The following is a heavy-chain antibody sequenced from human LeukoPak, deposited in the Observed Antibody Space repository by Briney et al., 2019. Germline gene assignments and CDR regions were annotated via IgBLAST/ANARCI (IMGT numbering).Heavy chain of an antibody. CDR2: IRFDGTNK. V-gene: IGHV3-30*02. D-gene: IGHD2-8*02. Sequence: GGSLRLSCAASGFTFSSYGMHWVRQAPGKGLEWVSFIRFDGTNKYYADSVRGRFTISRDNSKSTLSLQMNSLRAEDTAIYYCATYRQVLLPFESWGQGTLVTVSS. CDR3: ATYRQVLLPFES. CDR1: GFTFSSYG. J-gene: IGHJ4*02.